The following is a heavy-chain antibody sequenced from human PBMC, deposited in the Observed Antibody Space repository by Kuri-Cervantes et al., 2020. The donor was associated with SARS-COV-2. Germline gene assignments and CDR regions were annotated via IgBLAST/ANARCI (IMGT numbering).Heavy chain of an antibody. J-gene: IGHJ6*02. CDR2: IYYSGST. CDR3: ASLNYYYGMDV. V-gene: IGHV4-39*01. CDR1: GGSISSSSYY. Sequence: SETLSLICTVSGGSISSSSYYWGWIRQPPGKGLEWIGSIYYSGSTYYNPSLKSRVTISVDTSKNQFSLKLSSVTAADTAVYYCASLNYYYGMDVWGQGTTVTVSS.